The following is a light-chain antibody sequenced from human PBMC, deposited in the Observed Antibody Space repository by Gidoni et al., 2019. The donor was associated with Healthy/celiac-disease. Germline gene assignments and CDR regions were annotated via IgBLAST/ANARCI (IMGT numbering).Light chain of an antibody. CDR1: QGISSY. CDR2: AAS. Sequence: DIQLTQSPSFLSASVGARVTITCRASQGISSYLAWYQQKPGKAPKLLIYAASTLQSRVPSRFSGSGSGTEFTLTISSLQTEDFATYYCQQLNSYPLTFGGGTKVEIK. CDR3: QQLNSYPLT. V-gene: IGKV1-9*01. J-gene: IGKJ4*01.